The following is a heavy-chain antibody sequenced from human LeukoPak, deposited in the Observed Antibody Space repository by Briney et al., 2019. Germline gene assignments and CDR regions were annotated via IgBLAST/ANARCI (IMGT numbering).Heavy chain of an antibody. CDR1: GYTFTSYA. CDR3: ARVGYGSGSIDDY. D-gene: IGHD3-10*01. J-gene: IGHJ4*02. CDR2: INAGNGNT. V-gene: IGHV1-3*01. Sequence: GASVKVSCKASGYTFTSYAMHWVRQAPGQRVEWMGWINAGNGNTKYSQKFQGRVTITRDTSASTAYIELSSLRSEDTAVYYCARVGYGSGSIDDYWGQGTLVTVSS.